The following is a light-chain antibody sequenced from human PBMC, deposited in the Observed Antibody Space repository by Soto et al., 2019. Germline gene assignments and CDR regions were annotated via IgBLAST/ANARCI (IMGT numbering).Light chain of an antibody. CDR1: SSGVGGYKY. CDR2: DGT. V-gene: IGLV2-11*01. J-gene: IGLJ2*01. Sequence: QSALTQPRSVSGSPGQSVTISCTGTSSGVGGYKYVSWYQQHPVKAPKLMIYDGTKRPSGVPDRFSGSKSANTASLTISGLQTEDEADYYCSSYAGGFTPVVLGGGTKLTVL. CDR3: SSYAGGFTPVV.